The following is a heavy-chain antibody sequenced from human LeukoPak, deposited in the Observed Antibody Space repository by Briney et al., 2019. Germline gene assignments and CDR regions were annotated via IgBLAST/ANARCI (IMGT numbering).Heavy chain of an antibody. CDR1: GFTFSSYS. V-gene: IGHV3-74*01. Sequence: GGSLRLSCAASGFTFSSYSMNWVRQAPGKGLVWVSRINSDGSSTSYADSVKGRFTISRDNAKNTLYLQMNSLRAEDTAVYYCARAPLGYYDSSGPNWYFDLWGRGTLVTVSS. D-gene: IGHD3-22*01. CDR2: INSDGSST. J-gene: IGHJ2*01. CDR3: ARAPLGYYDSSGPNWYFDL.